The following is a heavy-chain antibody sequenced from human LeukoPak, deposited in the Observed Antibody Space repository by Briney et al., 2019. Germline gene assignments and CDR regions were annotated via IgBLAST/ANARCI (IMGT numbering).Heavy chain of an antibody. Sequence: GGSLRLSCEASGLTFSSFRMTWVRLVPGKGLEWVATIEEDGSEKYYVDSVKGRFTISRDNAKNSLYLQMDSLRVEDTAVYYCARGINFGYWGQGTLVTVSS. CDR3: ARGINFGY. CDR2: IEEDGSEK. D-gene: IGHD3-3*01. V-gene: IGHV3-7*05. CDR1: GLTFSSFR. J-gene: IGHJ4*02.